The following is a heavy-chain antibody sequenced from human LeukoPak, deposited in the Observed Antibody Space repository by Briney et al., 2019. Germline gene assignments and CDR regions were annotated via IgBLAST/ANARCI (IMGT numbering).Heavy chain of an antibody. V-gene: IGHV3-74*01. J-gene: IGHJ3*02. CDR3: ARGCSGGSCHHDAFDI. CDR1: GFTFSSYW. D-gene: IGHD2-15*01. CDR2: INSDGSST. Sequence: GGSLRLSCAASGFTFSSYWLHWVRQAPGKGLVWVSRINSDGSSTSYADSVKGRFTISRDNAKNTLYLQMNSLRAEDTAVYYCARGCSGGSCHHDAFDIWGQGTMVTVSS.